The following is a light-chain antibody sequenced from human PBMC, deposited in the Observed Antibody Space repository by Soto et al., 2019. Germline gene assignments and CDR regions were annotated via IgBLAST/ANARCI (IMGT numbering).Light chain of an antibody. CDR2: SNN. CDR3: AAWDDSLNGPV. CDR1: SSNIGSNT. J-gene: IGLJ3*02. Sequence: QSVLTQPPSASGTPGQRVTISRSGSSSNIGSNTVNWYQQLPGTAPKLLIYSNNQRPSGVPDRFSGSKSGTSASLAISGLQSEEDADYYCAAWDDSLNGPVFGGGTKLTVL. V-gene: IGLV1-44*01.